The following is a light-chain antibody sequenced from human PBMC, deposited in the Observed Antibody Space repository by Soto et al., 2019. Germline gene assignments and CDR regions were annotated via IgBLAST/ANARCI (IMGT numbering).Light chain of an antibody. CDR1: SSDVGGYNY. CDR3: SSYTSSSTRV. Sequence: QSALTQPASVSGSPGQSITISCTGTSSDVGGYNYVSWYQQHPGKAPKLMIYEVSNRPSGVSNRVSGSKSGNTASLTISGLPAEAEADYYCSSYTSSSTRVFGGGTKLTVL. CDR2: EVS. J-gene: IGLJ2*01. V-gene: IGLV2-14*01.